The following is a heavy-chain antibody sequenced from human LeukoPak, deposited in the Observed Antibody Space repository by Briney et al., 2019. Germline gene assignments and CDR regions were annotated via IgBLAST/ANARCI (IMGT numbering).Heavy chain of an antibody. CDR3: AIRSRSSPRWAVFDY. CDR1: GGSVSGGSDY. J-gene: IGHJ4*02. V-gene: IGHV4-61*01. Sequence: PTETLSLTCTVSGGSVSGGSDYWSWIRQPPGKGLEWIGYIYYSGSTNYNPSLKSRVTISVDTSKNQFSLKLSSVTAADTAVYYCAIRSRSSPRWAVFDYWGRGTLVTVSS. D-gene: IGHD1-26*01. CDR2: IYYSGST.